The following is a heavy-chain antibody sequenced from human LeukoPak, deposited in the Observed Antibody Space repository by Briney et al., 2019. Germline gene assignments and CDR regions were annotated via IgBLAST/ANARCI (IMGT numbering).Heavy chain of an antibody. J-gene: IGHJ3*02. CDR2: IGYSGGDI. CDR3: ANTVRGAPFDAFDI. Sequence: GGSLRLSCAASGFTFSSYAMTWVRQAPGKGLEWVSVIGYSGGDIQYADSVKGRFTISRDNSKNTLYLQMNSLRVEDTAVYYCANTVRGAPFDAFDIWGQGTMVTVSS. D-gene: IGHD3-10*01. V-gene: IGHV3-23*01. CDR1: GFTFSSYA.